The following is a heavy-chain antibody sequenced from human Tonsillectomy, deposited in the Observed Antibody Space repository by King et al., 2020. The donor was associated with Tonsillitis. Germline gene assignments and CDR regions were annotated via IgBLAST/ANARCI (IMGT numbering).Heavy chain of an antibody. CDR1: GFTFRSYW. Sequence: DVQLVESGGGLVQPGGSLRLSCAASGFTFRSYWMHWVRQAPGKGLVWVSRINSDGSSTNYADSVKGRFTISRDNAKNTLYLQMNSLRAEDTAVYYCARASKSTDAFDIWGQGTRVTVSS. CDR3: ARASKSTDAFDI. J-gene: IGHJ3*02. V-gene: IGHV3-74*01. CDR2: INSDGSST.